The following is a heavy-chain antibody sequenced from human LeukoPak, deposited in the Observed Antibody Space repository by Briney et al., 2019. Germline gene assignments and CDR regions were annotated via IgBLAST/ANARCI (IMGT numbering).Heavy chain of an antibody. CDR2: ISQDGTES. Sequence: PGGSLRLSCFASGSTFISQWMTWVRQAPGKGLEWVAQISQDGTESYSVDSVRGRFTISRDNAKNSVYLQMNSLRPEDTAVYYCARDSTGTVFDLWGQGHLVTVSS. CDR3: ARDSTGTVFDL. J-gene: IGHJ4*02. D-gene: IGHD1-1*01. V-gene: IGHV3-7*04. CDR1: GSTFISQW.